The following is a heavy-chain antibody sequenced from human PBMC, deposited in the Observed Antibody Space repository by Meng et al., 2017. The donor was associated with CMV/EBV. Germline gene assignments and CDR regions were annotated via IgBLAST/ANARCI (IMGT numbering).Heavy chain of an antibody. D-gene: IGHD1-26*01. J-gene: IGHJ4*02. CDR3: ARGRRYSGSPHPLGY. V-gene: IGHV1-8*01. CDR2: MNPNSGNT. CDR1: GYTFTSYD. Sequence: SGYTFTSYDINWVRQATGQGLEWMGWMNPNSGNTDYAQKFQGRVTMTRNTSISTAYMELSSLRSEDTAVYYCARGRRYSGSPHPLGYWGQGTLVTVSS.